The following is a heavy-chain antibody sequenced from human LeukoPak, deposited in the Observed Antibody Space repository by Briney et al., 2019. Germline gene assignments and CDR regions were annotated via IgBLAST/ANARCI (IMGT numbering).Heavy chain of an antibody. V-gene: IGHV1-18*01. CDR2: ISAYNGNT. J-gene: IGHJ6*02. CDR1: GYTFTSYG. Sequence: ASVKVSCKASGYTFTSYGISWVRQAPGQGLEWMGWISAYNGNTNYAQKLQGRVTMTTDTSTSTAYMELRSLRSDDTAVYYCARDPSGYYPHYYYYYGMDVWGQGTTVTVSS. CDR3: ARDPSGYYPHYYYYYGMDV. D-gene: IGHD3-3*01.